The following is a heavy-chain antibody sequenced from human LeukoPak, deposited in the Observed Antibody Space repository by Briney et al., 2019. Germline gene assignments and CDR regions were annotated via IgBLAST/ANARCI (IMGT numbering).Heavy chain of an antibody. V-gene: IGHV3-30*04. J-gene: IGHJ6*03. CDR1: GFTFSSYA. Sequence: PGRSLRLSCAASGFTFSSYAMHWVRQAPGKGLEWVAVISYDGSNKYYADSVKGRFTISRDNSKNTLYLQMNSLRAEDTAVYYCAREGYDSRDYYYYYMDVWGKGTTVTVSS. CDR2: ISYDGSNK. CDR3: AREGYDSRDYYYYYMDV. D-gene: IGHD3-22*01.